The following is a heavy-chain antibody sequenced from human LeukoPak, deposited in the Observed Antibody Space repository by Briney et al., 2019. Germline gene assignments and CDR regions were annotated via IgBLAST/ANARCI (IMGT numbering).Heavy chain of an antibody. V-gene: IGHV3-30-3*01. J-gene: IGHJ4*02. CDR2: ISKDGSDK. D-gene: IGHD5-24*01. Sequence: GGSLRLSCAASGFTFSDYAMHWVRQAPGKGLEWVAVISKDGSDKYYPGSVRGRFTISRDNSKNTIYLQMDSLRAEDTAVYYCAKVFRDGYNYPFDYWGQGTLVTVSS. CDR1: GFTFSDYA. CDR3: AKVFRDGYNYPFDY.